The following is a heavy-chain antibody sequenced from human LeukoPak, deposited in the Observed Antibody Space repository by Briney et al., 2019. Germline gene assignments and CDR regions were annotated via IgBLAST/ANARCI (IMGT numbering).Heavy chain of an antibody. J-gene: IGHJ4*02. V-gene: IGHV4-39*07. D-gene: IGHD6-19*01. CDR2: IYYSGST. Sequence: SETLSLTCTVSGGSISSSSYYWGWIRQPPGKGLEWIGSIYYSGSTYYNPSLKSRVTISVDTSKNQFSLKLSSVTAADTAVYYRAREYSSGWYDNRFDYWGQGTLVTVSS. CDR3: AREYSSGWYDNRFDY. CDR1: GGSISSSSYY.